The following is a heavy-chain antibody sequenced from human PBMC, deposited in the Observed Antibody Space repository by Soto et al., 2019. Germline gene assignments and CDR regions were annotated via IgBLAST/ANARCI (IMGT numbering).Heavy chain of an antibody. Sequence: EVQLLESGGGLVQPGGYLRLSCAASGFTFSSYTMSWVRQGPGKGLEWVSGISSSGGSTVYADSVKGRFTISRDNFKNTLYLQINSLRAEDTAVYYCAKGWGEYGGQGTPVTVSS. V-gene: IGHV3-23*01. J-gene: IGHJ4*02. CDR1: GFTFSSYT. D-gene: IGHD7-27*01. CDR2: ISSSGGST. CDR3: AKGWGEY.